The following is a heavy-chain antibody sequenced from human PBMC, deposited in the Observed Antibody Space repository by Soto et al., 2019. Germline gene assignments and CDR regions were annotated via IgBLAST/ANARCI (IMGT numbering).Heavy chain of an antibody. CDR2: MNPNSGNT. V-gene: IGHV1-8*01. D-gene: IGHD3-3*01. CDR3: ARYYDFWSGYYTWYYGMDV. CDR1: GYTFTSYD. Sequence: GPPVKVSCKASGYTFTSYDINWVRQATGQGLEWMGWMNPNSGNTGYAQKFQGRVTMTRNTSISTAYMELSSLRSEDTAVYYCARYYDFWSGYYTWYYGMDVWGQGTTVTVSS. J-gene: IGHJ6*02.